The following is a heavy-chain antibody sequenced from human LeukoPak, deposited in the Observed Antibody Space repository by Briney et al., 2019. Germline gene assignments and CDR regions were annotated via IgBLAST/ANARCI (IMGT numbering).Heavy chain of an antibody. CDR3: ARGITLVRGVIMKTYYYYMDV. D-gene: IGHD3-10*01. V-gene: IGHV1-69*06. CDR1: GGTFSSYG. CDR2: IIPIFGTS. J-gene: IGHJ6*03. Sequence: SVKVSCKASGGTFSSYGFSWVRQAPGQGLEWMGGIIPIFGTSNYAQKFQGRVTINADKSTSTAYMELSSLTSEDTAVYYCARGITLVRGVIMKTYYYYMDVWGRGTTVTVSS.